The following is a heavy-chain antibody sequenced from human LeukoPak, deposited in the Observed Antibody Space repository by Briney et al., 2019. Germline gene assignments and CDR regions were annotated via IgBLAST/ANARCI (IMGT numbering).Heavy chain of an antibody. J-gene: IGHJ4*02. CDR3: ARFVRFGDLQGGGFFDY. V-gene: IGHV3-74*01. Sequence: GGSLRLSCAASGFTLSGHWMHWVRQAPGVGLVWVSRTNTDGSSTSYADSVRGRFTIARDNARSSMYLQMNNLGVEDTAVDYCARFVRFGDLQGGGFFDYWGQGTLVTVSS. CDR1: GFTLSGHW. D-gene: IGHD3-16*01. CDR2: TNTDGSST.